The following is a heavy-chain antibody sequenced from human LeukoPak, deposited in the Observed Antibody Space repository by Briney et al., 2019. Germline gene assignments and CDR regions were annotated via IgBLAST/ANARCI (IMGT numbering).Heavy chain of an antibody. J-gene: IGHJ6*02. CDR2: IDRSGATA. Sequence: GGSMRLSCAASGFTFSSYSMNWIRQAPGKGLDWVSYIDRSGATAFYADSVKGRFTMSRDNARNSLHLQMNDLRPEDSAVYYCGLSSMNPSYYYGIDVWGQGTTVRVSS. CDR3: GLSSMNPSYYYGIDV. CDR1: GFTFSSYS. V-gene: IGHV3-48*04. D-gene: IGHD6-19*01.